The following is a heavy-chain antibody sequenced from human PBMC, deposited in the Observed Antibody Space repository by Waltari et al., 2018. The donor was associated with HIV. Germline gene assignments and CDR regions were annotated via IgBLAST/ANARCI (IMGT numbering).Heavy chain of an antibody. Sequence: QLQLQESGPGLVKPSATLSLTCTVSGGSISSSSYYWGWIRQPPGKGLEWLGSIYYSGSTYYNPSLKSRVTISVDTSKNQFSLKLSSVTAADTAVYYCARVRNVDTAMVMSDWGQGTLVTVSS. CDR3: ARVRNVDTAMVMSD. J-gene: IGHJ4*02. CDR2: IYYSGST. CDR1: GGSISSSSYY. D-gene: IGHD5-18*01. V-gene: IGHV4-39*07.